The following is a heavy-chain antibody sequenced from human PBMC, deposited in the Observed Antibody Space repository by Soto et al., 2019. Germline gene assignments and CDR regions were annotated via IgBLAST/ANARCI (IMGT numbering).Heavy chain of an antibody. V-gene: IGHV1-69*13. CDR1: GGTFSTYT. Sequence: SVKVSCKASGGTFSTYTMTWVRQAPGQGLEWMGGIIPLFGTANYAQKFQGRVTITADESTSTLYLEMNNLRADDSAVYYCAKYLLMDTSSIFDCWGQGALVTVSS. J-gene: IGHJ4*02. D-gene: IGHD2-8*01. CDR2: IIPLFGTA. CDR3: AKYLLMDTSSIFDC.